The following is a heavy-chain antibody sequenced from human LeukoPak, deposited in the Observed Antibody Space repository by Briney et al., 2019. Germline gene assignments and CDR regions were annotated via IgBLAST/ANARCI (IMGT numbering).Heavy chain of an antibody. J-gene: IGHJ3*02. CDR1: GYTFTTYY. Sequence: ASVKVSCKASGYTFTTYYMHWVRQAPGQGLEWMGWISAYNGNTNYAQKLQGRVTMTTDTSTSTAYMELRSLRSNDTAVYYCARGLICSGGSCYPSGAFDIWGQGTMVTVSS. D-gene: IGHD2-15*01. CDR2: ISAYNGNT. CDR3: ARGLICSGGSCYPSGAFDI. V-gene: IGHV1-18*04.